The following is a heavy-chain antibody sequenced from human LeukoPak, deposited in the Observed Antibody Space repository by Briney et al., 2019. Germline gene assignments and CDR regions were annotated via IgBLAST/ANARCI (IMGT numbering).Heavy chain of an antibody. CDR1: GGSTISNSYS. CDR2: IYSTGAT. V-gene: IGHV4-61*02. Sequence: SQTLSLTCSVSGGSTISNSYSWSWIRQADAKGLEWIGRIYSTGATNYNPSLKSRVTISVDTSKNQFSLKLSSVTAADTAVYYCARDRGSSGYHYYYGMDVWGQGTTVTVSS. CDR3: ARDRGSSGYHYYYGMDV. J-gene: IGHJ6*02. D-gene: IGHD3-22*01.